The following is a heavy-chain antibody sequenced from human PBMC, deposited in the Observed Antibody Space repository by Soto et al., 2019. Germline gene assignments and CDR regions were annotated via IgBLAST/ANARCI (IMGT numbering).Heavy chain of an antibody. CDR2: IWYDGSNK. CDR1: GFTFSSYG. CDR3: ARDSTGYSYGTGNAFDI. Sequence: GSLRLSCAASGFTFSSYGMHWVRQAPGKGLEWVAVIWYDGSNKYYADSVKGRFTISRDNSKNTLYLQMNSLRAEDTAVYYCARDSTGYSYGTGNAFDIWGQGTMVTVSS. J-gene: IGHJ3*02. D-gene: IGHD5-18*01. V-gene: IGHV3-33*01.